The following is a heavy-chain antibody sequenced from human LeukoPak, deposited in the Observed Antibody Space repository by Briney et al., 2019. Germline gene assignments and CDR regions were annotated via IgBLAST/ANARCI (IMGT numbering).Heavy chain of an antibody. Sequence: GGSLRLSCAASGFTFSNYAMSWVRQAPGKGLEWVSTISGTGSKTYYADSVKGRFTISRDNSKNTLYLQRSSLRVEDTVVYYCAKGVDGSGWYYFDRWGQGTLVTVSS. V-gene: IGHV3-23*01. CDR1: GFTFSNYA. J-gene: IGHJ4*02. CDR3: AKGVDGSGWYYFDR. D-gene: IGHD6-19*01. CDR2: ISGTGSKT.